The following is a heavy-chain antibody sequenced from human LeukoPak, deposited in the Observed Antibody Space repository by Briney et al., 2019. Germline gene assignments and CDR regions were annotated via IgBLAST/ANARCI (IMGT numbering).Heavy chain of an antibody. J-gene: IGHJ4*02. CDR3: ARVGGSSGPLDY. CDR2: IIPIFGTA. D-gene: IGHD3-22*01. V-gene: IGHV1-69*13. CDR1: GGTFSSYA. Sequence: GASVKVSCKASGGTFSSYAISWVRQAPGQGLEWMGGIIPIFGTANYAQKFQGRVTITADESTSTAYMELSSLRSEDTAVYYRARVGGSSGPLDYWGQGTLVTVSS.